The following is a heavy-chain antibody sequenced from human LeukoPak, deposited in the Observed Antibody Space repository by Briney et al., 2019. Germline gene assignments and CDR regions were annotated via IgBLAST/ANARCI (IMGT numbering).Heavy chain of an antibody. CDR1: GYTFTSYD. D-gene: IGHD3-3*01. J-gene: IGHJ4*02. V-gene: IGHV1-8*03. CDR2: MNPNSGNT. CDR3: ARGPIYDFWSGYSPQIYDY. Sequence: GASVKVSCKASGYTFTSYDINWVRQATGQGLEWMGWMNPNSGNTGYAQKFQGRVTITRNTSISTAYMELSSPRSEDTAVYYCARGPIYDFWSGYSPQIYDYWGQGTLVTVSS.